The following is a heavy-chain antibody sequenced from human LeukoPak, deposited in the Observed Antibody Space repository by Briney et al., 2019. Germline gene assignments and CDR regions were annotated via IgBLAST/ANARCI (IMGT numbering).Heavy chain of an antibody. CDR2: IIPILGIA. V-gene: IGHV1-69*04. D-gene: IGHD1-26*01. Sequence: SVKVSCKASGYTFTGYYMHWVRQAPGQGLEWMGRIIPILGIANYAQKFQGRVTITADKSTSTAYMELSSLRSEDTAVYYCAREIRRGAFFDYWGQGTLVTVSS. CDR3: AREIRRGAFFDY. J-gene: IGHJ4*02. CDR1: GYTFTGYY.